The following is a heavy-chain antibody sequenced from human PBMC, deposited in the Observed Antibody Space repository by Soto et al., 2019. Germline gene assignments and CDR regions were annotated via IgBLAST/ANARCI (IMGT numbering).Heavy chain of an antibody. V-gene: IGHV3-30-3*01. CDR1: GFTFSSYA. CDR3: ARDYVAARRAAQDV. J-gene: IGHJ6*02. CDR2: ISYDGSNK. D-gene: IGHD6-6*01. Sequence: GGSLRLSCAASGFTFSSYAMHWVRQAPGKGLEWVAVISYDGSNKYYADSVKGRFTISRDNSKNTLYLQMNSLRAEDTAVYYCARDYVAARRAAQDVWGQGTTVTVSS.